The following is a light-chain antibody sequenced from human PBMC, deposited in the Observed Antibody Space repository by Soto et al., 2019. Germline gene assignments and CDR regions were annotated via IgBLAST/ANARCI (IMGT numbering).Light chain of an antibody. CDR1: SGDIGGYNY. CDR3: AAWDDSLSGRGV. J-gene: IGLJ2*01. Sequence: QSVLTQPRSVSGSPGQSVTISCTGASGDIGGYNYVSWYQHHPGKAPKLIIFDVNKRPSGVPDRFSGSKSGNTASLTISGLQPEDEADYYCAAWDDSLSGRGVFGGGTKLTVL. V-gene: IGLV2-11*01. CDR2: DVN.